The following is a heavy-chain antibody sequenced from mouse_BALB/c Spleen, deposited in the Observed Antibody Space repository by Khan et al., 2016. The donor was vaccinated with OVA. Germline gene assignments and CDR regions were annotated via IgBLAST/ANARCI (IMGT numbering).Heavy chain of an antibody. CDR3: ARRGYDYGRGALFAY. D-gene: IGHD2-4*01. CDR1: DFSLSNYS. Sequence: QVQLKESGPGLVQPSQSLYITCTVSDFSLSNYSVHWVRQSPGKGLEWLGVIWSAGSTDYNAVFISRLTISKDNSRSQVFFKMNSLQPNDTAIYYCARRGYDYGRGALFAYWGQGTLVTVSA. CDR2: IWSAGST. J-gene: IGHJ3*01. V-gene: IGHV2-2*02.